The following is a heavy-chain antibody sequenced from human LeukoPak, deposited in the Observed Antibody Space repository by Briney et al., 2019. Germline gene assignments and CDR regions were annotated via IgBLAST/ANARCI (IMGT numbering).Heavy chain of an antibody. CDR3: AKDTHYDFWSGYSGVFDY. D-gene: IGHD3-3*01. Sequence: GGSLRLSCAASGFTFSSYAMSWVRQAPGKGLEWVSAISGSGGSTYYADSVKGRFTISRDNSKNTLYLQMNSLRAEDTAVYYCAKDTHYDFWSGYSGVFDYWGQGTLVTVSS. CDR2: ISGSGGST. J-gene: IGHJ4*02. V-gene: IGHV3-23*01. CDR1: GFTFSSYA.